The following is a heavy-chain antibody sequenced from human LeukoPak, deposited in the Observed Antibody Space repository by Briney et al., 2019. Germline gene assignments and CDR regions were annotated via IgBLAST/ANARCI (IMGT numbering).Heavy chain of an antibody. Sequence: GGSLRLSCATSGFSFRNSWMSWVRQAPGKGLEWVSSISGSGGSTYYADSVKGRFTISRDNSKNTLYLQMNSLRAEDTAVYYCAKCLGSTTWHGGDYWGQGTLVTVSS. J-gene: IGHJ4*02. D-gene: IGHD1-26*01. V-gene: IGHV3-23*01. CDR2: ISGSGGST. CDR1: GFSFRNSW. CDR3: AKCLGSTTWHGGDY.